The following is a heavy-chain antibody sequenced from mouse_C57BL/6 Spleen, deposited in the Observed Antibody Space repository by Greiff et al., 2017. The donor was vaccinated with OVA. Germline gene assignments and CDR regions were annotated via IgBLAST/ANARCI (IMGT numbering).Heavy chain of an antibody. D-gene: IGHD2-4*01. V-gene: IGHV1-54*01. J-gene: IGHJ2*01. CDR3: ARDDYDYVYFDY. Sequence: VQLQQSGAELVRPGTSVKVSCKASGYAFTNYLIEWVKQRPGQGLEWIGVSNPGSGGTNYNEKFKGKATLTADKSSSTAYMQLSSLTSEDSAVYFCARDDYDYVYFDYWGQGTTLTVSS. CDR2: SNPGSGGT. CDR1: GYAFTNYL.